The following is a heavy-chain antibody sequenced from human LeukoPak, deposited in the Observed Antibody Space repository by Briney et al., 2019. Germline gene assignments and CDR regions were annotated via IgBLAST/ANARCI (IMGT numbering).Heavy chain of an antibody. D-gene: IGHD3-10*01. CDR1: GYTFTSYD. CDR2: MNPNSGNT. V-gene: IGHV1-8*01. CDR3: ARSYGSGPPYYYYGMDV. J-gene: IGHJ6*02. Sequence: ASVKVSCKASGYTFTSYDINWVRQATGQGLEWMGWMNPNSGNTGYAQKFQGRVTMTRNTSISTAYMELSSLRSEDTAVYYCARSYGSGPPYYYYGMDVWGQGTTVTVSS.